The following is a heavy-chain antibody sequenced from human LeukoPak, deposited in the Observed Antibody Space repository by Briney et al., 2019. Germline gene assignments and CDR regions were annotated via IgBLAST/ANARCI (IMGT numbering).Heavy chain of an antibody. V-gene: IGHV3-23*01. J-gene: IGHJ1*01. D-gene: IGHD2-21*02. CDR2: ISGSGGST. Sequence: GGSLRLSCAASGFTFSSYAMSWVRQAPGKGLEWVSAISGSGGSTYYADSVKGRFTISRDNSKNTLYLQMNSLRAEDTAVYYCAKDATYCGADCYPEYFQHWGQGTLVTVSS. CDR1: GFTFSSYA. CDR3: AKDATYCGADCYPEYFQH.